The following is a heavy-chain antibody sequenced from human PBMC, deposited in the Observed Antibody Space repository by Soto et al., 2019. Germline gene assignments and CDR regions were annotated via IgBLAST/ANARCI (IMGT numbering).Heavy chain of an antibody. V-gene: IGHV3-33*01. J-gene: IGHJ4*02. Sequence: PGGSLRLSRAASGFTFSSYGIHRIRQAPGKGLEWVAVIWYDGSNKYYADSVKGRYTISRDNSKNTVYLQMNSLRAEDTAVYYCARDPVYYDSSGYMDYWGQGTLVTVSS. CDR1: GFTFSSYG. CDR3: ARDPVYYDSSGYMDY. CDR2: IWYDGSNK. D-gene: IGHD3-22*01.